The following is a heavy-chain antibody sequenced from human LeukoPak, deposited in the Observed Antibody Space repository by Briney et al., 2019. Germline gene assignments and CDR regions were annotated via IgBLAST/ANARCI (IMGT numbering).Heavy chain of an antibody. CDR2: IYYSGST. D-gene: IGHD3-22*01. CDR1: GGSISSYC. CDR3: ARGAGYYDSRGYFFDY. J-gene: IGHJ4*02. V-gene: IGHV4-59*01. Sequence: SETLSLTCTVSGGSISSYCWSWIRQPPGKGLEWIGYIYYSGSTNYNPSLKGRVTISVDTSKNQFSLKLSSVTAADTAVYYCARGAGYYDSRGYFFDYWGQGALVTVSS.